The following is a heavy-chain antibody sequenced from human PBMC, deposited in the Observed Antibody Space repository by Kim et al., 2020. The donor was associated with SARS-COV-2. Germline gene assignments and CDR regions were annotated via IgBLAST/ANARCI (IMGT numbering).Heavy chain of an antibody. CDR2: IGTAGDT. V-gene: IGHV3-13*04. J-gene: IGHJ6*02. Sequence: GGSLRLSCAASGFTFSSYDMHWVRQATGKGLEWVSAIGTAGDTYYPGSVKGRFTISRENAKNSLYLQMNSLRAGDTAVYYCARAIAVAGTSKLYYGMDVWGQGTTVTVSS. CDR1: GFTFSSYD. CDR3: ARAIAVAGTSKLYYGMDV. D-gene: IGHD6-19*01.